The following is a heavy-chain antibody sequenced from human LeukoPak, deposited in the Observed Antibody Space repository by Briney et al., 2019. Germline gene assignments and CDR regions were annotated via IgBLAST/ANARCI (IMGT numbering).Heavy chain of an antibody. J-gene: IGHJ6*04. CDR1: GGSVSSGSYY. V-gene: IGHV4-61*01. Sequence: AETLSLTCTVSGGSVSSGSYYWSWIRQPPGKGLEWIGYIYYSGSTNYNPSLKSRVTISVDTSKHQFSLKLSSVTAADTAVYYCARDPKAGSGSSYDVNYYGMDVWGKGTTVTVSS. D-gene: IGHD3-10*01. CDR3: ARDPKAGSGSSYDVNYYGMDV. CDR2: IYYSGST.